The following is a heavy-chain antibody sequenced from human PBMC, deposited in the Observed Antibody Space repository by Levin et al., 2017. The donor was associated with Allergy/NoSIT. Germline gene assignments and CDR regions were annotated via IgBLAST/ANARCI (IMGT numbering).Heavy chain of an antibody. J-gene: IGHJ4*02. D-gene: IGHD4-17*01. CDR2: ISAYNGNT. CDR1: GYTFTNYG. V-gene: IGHV1-18*01. CDR3: AGDLGGTYAPSGY. Sequence: AASVKVSCKASGYTFTNYGITWVRQAPGQGLEWMGWISAYNGNTNYAQKLQGRVTMTTDTSTSTAYMELRSLRSDDTAVYYCAGDLGGTYAPSGYWGQGTLVTVSS.